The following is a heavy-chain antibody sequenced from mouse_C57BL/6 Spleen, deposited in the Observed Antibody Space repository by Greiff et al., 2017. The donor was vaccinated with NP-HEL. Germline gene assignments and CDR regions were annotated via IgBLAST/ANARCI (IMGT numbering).Heavy chain of an antibody. Sequence: DVHLVESGGDLVKPGGSLKLSCAASGFTFSSYGMSWVRQTPDKRLEWVATISSGGSYTYYPDSVKGRFTISRDNAKNTLYLQMSSLKSEDTAMYYWARQGRLLPSWFAYWGQGTLVTVSA. D-gene: IGHD2-3*01. CDR1: GFTFSSYG. CDR2: ISSGGSYT. CDR3: ARQGRLLPSWFAY. V-gene: IGHV5-6*01. J-gene: IGHJ3*01.